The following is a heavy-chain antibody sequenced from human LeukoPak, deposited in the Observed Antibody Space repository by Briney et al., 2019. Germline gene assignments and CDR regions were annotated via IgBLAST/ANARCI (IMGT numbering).Heavy chain of an antibody. CDR3: ARAYYYDTPTDY. J-gene: IGHJ4*02. D-gene: IGHD3-22*01. V-gene: IGHV1-69*01. CDR1: GGTFSSYA. CDR2: IIPIFGTA. Sequence: SVKVSCKASGGTFSSYAISWVRQAPGQGLEWMGGIIPIFGTANYAQKFQGRVTIIADESTSTAYMELSSLRSEDTAVYYCARAYYYDTPTDYWGQGTLVTVSS.